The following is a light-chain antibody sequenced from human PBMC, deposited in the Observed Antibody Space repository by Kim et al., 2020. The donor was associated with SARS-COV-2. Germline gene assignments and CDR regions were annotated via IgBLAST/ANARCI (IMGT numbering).Light chain of an antibody. J-gene: IGLJ2*01. Sequence: SVSPGQTARITCSGDKLGYKYACWYQQKPGQSPVLVIYQDSKRPSGIPERFSGSNSGNTATLTISGTQAMDEADYYCQAWDSSTVVFGGGTQLTVL. CDR3: QAWDSSTVV. CDR2: QDS. CDR1: KLGYKY. V-gene: IGLV3-1*01.